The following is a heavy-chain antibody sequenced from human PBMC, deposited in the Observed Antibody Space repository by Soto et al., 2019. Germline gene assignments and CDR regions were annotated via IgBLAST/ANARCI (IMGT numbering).Heavy chain of an antibody. CDR3: ARGSLAATITKGGFDI. Sequence: SQTLSLTCVISGDSVSGSTAAWNGIRQSPSRGLEWLGRTYYRSKWSSDYAVSVKSRMTINADTSKNQFSLQLNSVTPEDTAVYYCARGSLAATITKGGFDIWGQRTMVTVSS. J-gene: IGHJ3*02. V-gene: IGHV6-1*01. CDR1: GDSVSGSTAA. CDR2: TYYRSKWSS. D-gene: IGHD6-6*01.